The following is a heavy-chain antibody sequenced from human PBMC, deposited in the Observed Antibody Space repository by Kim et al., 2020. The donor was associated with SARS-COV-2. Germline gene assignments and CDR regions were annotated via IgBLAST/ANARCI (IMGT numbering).Heavy chain of an antibody. Sequence: SETLSLTCTVSGGSISSGDYYWSWIRQPPGKGLEWIGYIYYSGSTYYNPSLKSRVTISVDTSKNQFSLKLSSVTAADTAVYYCARVWGDCSSTSCYAGWFDPWGQGTLVTVSS. D-gene: IGHD2-2*01. CDR3: ARVWGDCSSTSCYAGWFDP. V-gene: IGHV4-30-4*01. CDR1: GGSISSGDYY. J-gene: IGHJ5*02. CDR2: IYYSGST.